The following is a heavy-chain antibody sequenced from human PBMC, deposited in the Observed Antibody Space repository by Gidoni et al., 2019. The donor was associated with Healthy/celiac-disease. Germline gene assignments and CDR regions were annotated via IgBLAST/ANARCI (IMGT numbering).Heavy chain of an antibody. V-gene: IGHV3-23*01. CDR1: GVHLSSYA. D-gene: IGHD3-22*01. CDR3: ANAYYYDSSGYFRGDY. CDR2: IIGSGGST. Sequence: EVQPLESGGGLVKPGGALRRSCAAHGVHLSSYAMGWVRQAPGKGLEWVSAIIGSGGSTYYADSVKGRFTISRDNSKNTLYLQMNSLRAEDTAVYYCANAYYYDSSGYFRGDYWGQGTLVTVSS. J-gene: IGHJ4*02.